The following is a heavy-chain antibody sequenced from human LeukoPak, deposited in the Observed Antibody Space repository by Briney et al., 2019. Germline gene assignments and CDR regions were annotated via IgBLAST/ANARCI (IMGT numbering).Heavy chain of an antibody. D-gene: IGHD6-6*01. J-gene: IGHJ4*02. CDR1: GFTFSSYW. V-gene: IGHV3-74*01. CDR2: INSDGSTT. CDR3: ARHYSSSRGTFGY. Sequence: PGGSLRLSCAASGFTFSSYWMHWVRQGPGEGLVWVSRINSDGSTTIYADSVKGRFTISRDNAKNTLHLQMDSLRAEDTAVYYCARHYSSSRGTFGYWGQGTLVTVSS.